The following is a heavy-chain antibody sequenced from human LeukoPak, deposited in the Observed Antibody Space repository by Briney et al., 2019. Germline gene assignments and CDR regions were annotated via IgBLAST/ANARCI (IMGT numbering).Heavy chain of an antibody. J-gene: IGHJ4*02. V-gene: IGHV1-69*13. D-gene: IGHD2-21*01. Sequence: SVTVSFKSSGGTFINYAINWVRQAPGQGLEWMGGIIPIFGTANYAQKFQGRVTITADESTSTAYMELSGLRSEDTAVYYCARGPQGYSVDYWGQGTLVTVSS. CDR3: ARGPQGYSVDY. CDR1: GGTFINYA. CDR2: IIPIFGTA.